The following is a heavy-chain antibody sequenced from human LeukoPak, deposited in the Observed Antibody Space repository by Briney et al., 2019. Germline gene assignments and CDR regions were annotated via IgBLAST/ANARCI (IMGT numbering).Heavy chain of an antibody. J-gene: IGHJ3*02. CDR1: GFTFSSYS. CDR3: ARDQSSGYYYYAFDI. Sequence: GGSLRLSCAASGFTFSSYSMNWVRQAPGKGLEWVSSISSSSSYIYYADSVKGRFTISRDNAKNSLYLQMNSLRAEDTAVYYCARDQSSGYYYYAFDIWGQGTMVTVSS. D-gene: IGHD3-22*01. V-gene: IGHV3-21*01. CDR2: ISSSSSYI.